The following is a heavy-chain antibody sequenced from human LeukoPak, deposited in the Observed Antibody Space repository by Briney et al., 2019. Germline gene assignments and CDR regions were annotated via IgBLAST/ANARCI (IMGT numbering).Heavy chain of an antibody. CDR3: ARDKPGTSHDLFDY. CDR2: IYTSGST. Sequence: PSETLSLTCTVSGGSISSYYWSWIRQPAGKGLEWIGRIYTSGSTNYNPSLKSRVTMSVDTSKNQFSLKLSSVTAADTAVYYCARDKPGTSHDLFDYWGQGTLVTVSS. D-gene: IGHD1-1*01. J-gene: IGHJ4*02. CDR1: GGSISSYY. V-gene: IGHV4-4*07.